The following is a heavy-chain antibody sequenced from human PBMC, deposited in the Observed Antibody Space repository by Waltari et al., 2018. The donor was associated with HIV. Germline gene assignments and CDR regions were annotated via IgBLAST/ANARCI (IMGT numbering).Heavy chain of an antibody. CDR1: GFTFYRYW. Sequence: EVPLVESGGGLVQPGGSLRLSCAASGFTFYRYWMHWVRQAPGKGLVWVSRINNDGSTTNYADSVKGRFTISRDNAKNTLYLQMSSLRAEDTAVYYCARVQQVIAYHYGLDVWGQGTTVTVSS. V-gene: IGHV3-74*01. CDR2: INNDGSTT. CDR3: ARVQQVIAYHYGLDV. J-gene: IGHJ6*02. D-gene: IGHD2-21*01.